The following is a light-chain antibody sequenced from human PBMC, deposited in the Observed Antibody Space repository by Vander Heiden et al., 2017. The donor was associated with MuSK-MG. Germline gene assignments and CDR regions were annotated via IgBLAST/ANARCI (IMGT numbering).Light chain of an antibody. CDR2: KDT. CDR1: ALPTQY. J-gene: IGLJ2*01. CDR3: QSADSSGTYLVL. V-gene: IGLV3-25*03. Sequence: SSGLTQPPSVSVSPGQTARIACSGDALPTQYAYWYKQKPGQAPVLVIYKDTERPSGIPERFSGSSSGTTVTLTISGVQAEDEADYYCQSADSSGTYLVLFGGGTKLTVL.